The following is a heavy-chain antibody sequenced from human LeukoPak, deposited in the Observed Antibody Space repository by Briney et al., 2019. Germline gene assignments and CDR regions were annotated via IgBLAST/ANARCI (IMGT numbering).Heavy chain of an antibody. Sequence: GGSLRLSCAASGFTFSSYSMNWVRQAPGKGLEWVSSISSSSSYIYYADSVKGRFTISRDNAKNSLYLQMNSLRAEDTAVYYCAMGITMVRGVMRDYWGQGALVTVSS. V-gene: IGHV3-21*01. CDR2: ISSSSSYI. CDR1: GFTFSSYS. D-gene: IGHD3-10*01. CDR3: AMGITMVRGVMRDY. J-gene: IGHJ4*02.